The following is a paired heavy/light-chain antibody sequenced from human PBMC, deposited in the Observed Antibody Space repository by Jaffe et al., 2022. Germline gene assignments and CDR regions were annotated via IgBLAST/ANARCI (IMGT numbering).Light chain of an antibody. J-gene: IGLJ2*01. CDR3: NSRDSSGNHLV. V-gene: IGLV3-19*01. CDR2: GKN. CDR1: SLRSYY. Sequence: SSELTQDPAVSVALGQTVRITCQGDSLRSYYASWYQQRPGQAPVLVIYGKNNRPSGIPDRFSGSSSGNTASLTITGAQAEDEADYYCNSRDSSGNHLVFGGGTKLTVL.
Heavy chain of an antibody. CDR3: ASTKDGRYSSRWYGPHYFDY. D-gene: IGHD6-13*01. Sequence: QVQLQESGPGLVKPSETLSLTCTVSGASISSYYWSWIRQPPGKGLEWIGYIYYSGSTNYNPSLKSRVTMSVDTSKNQFSLKLSSVTAADTAVYFCASTKDGRYSSRWYGPHYFDYWGQGTLVTVSS. J-gene: IGHJ4*02. CDR2: IYYSGST. V-gene: IGHV4-59*01. CDR1: GASISSYY.